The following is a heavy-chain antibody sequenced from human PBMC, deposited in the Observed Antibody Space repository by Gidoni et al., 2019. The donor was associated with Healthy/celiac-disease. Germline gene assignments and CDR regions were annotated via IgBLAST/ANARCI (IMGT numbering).Heavy chain of an antibody. D-gene: IGHD3-10*01. CDR3: ARRGKYYGSGSYYPPEFDP. J-gene: IGHJ5*02. CDR1: GYSFTSYW. CDR2: IYPGDSDT. Sequence: EVQLVQSGAEVKKPGESLKISCKGSGYSFTSYWIGWVRQMPGKGLEWMGIIYPGDSDTRYSPSFQGQVTISADKSISTAYLQWSSLKASDTAMYYCARRGKYYGSGSYYPPEFDPWGQGTLVTVSS. V-gene: IGHV5-51*01.